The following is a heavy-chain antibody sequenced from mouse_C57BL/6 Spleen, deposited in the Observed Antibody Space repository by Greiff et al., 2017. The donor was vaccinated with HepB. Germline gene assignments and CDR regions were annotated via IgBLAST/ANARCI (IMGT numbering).Heavy chain of an antibody. CDR3: ARPNGDYDCAMDY. V-gene: IGHV5-17*01. D-gene: IGHD2-13*01. Sequence: EVHLVESGGGLVKPGGSLKLSCAASGFTFSDYGMHWVRQAPEKGLEWVAYISSGSSTIYYADTVKGRFTISRANAKNTLFLQMTSLRSEDTAMYYCARPNGDYDCAMDYWGQGTSVTVSS. CDR2: ISSGSSTI. J-gene: IGHJ4*01. CDR1: GFTFSDYG.